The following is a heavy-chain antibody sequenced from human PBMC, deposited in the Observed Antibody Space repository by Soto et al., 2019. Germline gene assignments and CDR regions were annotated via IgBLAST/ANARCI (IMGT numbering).Heavy chain of an antibody. J-gene: IGHJ5*02. CDR3: ARGDLGYYDILTGYSNWFDP. Sequence: ASVKVSCKASGYTFTSYAMHWVRQAPGQRLEWMGWINAGNGNTKYSQKFQGRVTITRDTSTSTAYMELSSLRSEDTAVYYCARGDLGYYDILTGYSNWFDPWGQGTLVTVSS. D-gene: IGHD3-9*01. CDR2: INAGNGNT. CDR1: GYTFTSYA. V-gene: IGHV1-3*01.